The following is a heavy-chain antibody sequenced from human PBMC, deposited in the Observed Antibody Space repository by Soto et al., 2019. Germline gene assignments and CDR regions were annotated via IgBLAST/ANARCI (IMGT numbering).Heavy chain of an antibody. CDR2: INSDGSST. CDR1: GFTFSSYW. CDR3: ARGGRFWSGYYHLDY. D-gene: IGHD3-3*01. J-gene: IGHJ4*02. V-gene: IGHV3-74*01. Sequence: EVQLVESGGGLVQPGGSLRLSCAASGFTFSSYWMHWVRQAPGKGLVWVSRINSDGSSTSYADSVKGRFTISRDNAKNTLYLQMNSLRAEDTAVYYCARGGRFWSGYYHLDYWGQGTLVTVSS.